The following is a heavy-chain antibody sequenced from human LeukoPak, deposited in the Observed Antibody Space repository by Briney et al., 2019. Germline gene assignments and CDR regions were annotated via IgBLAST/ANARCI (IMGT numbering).Heavy chain of an antibody. D-gene: IGHD3-16*01. CDR2: INHSGST. CDR3: ARRLARGGGNYYYYYGMDV. CDR1: GGSFSAYY. Sequence: PSEALSLTCAVYGGSFSAYYWSWIRQTPGKGLEWIGEINHSGSTNYNPSLKSRVTISVDTSRNHFSLKLSSVTAADTAVYYCARRLARGGGNYYYYYGMDVWGQGTTVTVSS. J-gene: IGHJ6*02. V-gene: IGHV4-34*01.